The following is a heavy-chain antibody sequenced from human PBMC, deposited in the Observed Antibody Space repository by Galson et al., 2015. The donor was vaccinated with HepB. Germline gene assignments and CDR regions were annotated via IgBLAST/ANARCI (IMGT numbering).Heavy chain of an antibody. V-gene: IGHV3-21*01. Sequence: SLRLSCAASGFTFSSYSMNWVRQAPGKGLEWVSSISSTSIYIYYADSVKGRFTISRDNAKNSLYLQMNSLRAEDTAVYYCVREKASELEPTNYYAMDVWGQGTTVTVSS. CDR1: GFTFSSYS. CDR2: ISSTSIYI. J-gene: IGHJ6*02. CDR3: VREKASELEPTNYYAMDV. D-gene: IGHD1-1*01.